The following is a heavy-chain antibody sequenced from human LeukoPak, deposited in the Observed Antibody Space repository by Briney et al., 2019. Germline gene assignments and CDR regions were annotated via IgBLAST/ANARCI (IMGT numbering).Heavy chain of an antibody. Sequence: SETLSLTCSVSGASINNYYWTWIRQPPGKGLEWIGYVYHTGASGYHPSLKSRVAMSLDTSKDQVSLNLRSVTAADTAVYFCTRVVNGGHFDYWGQGTLVTVSS. V-gene: IGHV4-59*01. CDR2: VYHTGAS. D-gene: IGHD2-8*01. CDR3: TRVVNGGHFDY. J-gene: IGHJ4*02. CDR1: GASINNYY.